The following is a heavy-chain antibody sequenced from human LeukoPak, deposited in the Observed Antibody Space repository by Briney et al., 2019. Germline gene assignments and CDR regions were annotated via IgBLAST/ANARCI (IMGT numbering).Heavy chain of an antibody. V-gene: IGHV3-48*04. CDR1: GFTFSSYS. Sequence: GGSLRLSCAASGFTFSSYSMNWVRQAPGKGLEWVSYISGSSSTIYYADSVKGRFTISRDNAKNSLYLQMNSLRAEDTAVYYCARDGTSSPYYYYMDVWGKGTTVTVSS. CDR3: ARDGTSSPYYYYMDV. D-gene: IGHD1-14*01. J-gene: IGHJ6*03. CDR2: ISGSSSTI.